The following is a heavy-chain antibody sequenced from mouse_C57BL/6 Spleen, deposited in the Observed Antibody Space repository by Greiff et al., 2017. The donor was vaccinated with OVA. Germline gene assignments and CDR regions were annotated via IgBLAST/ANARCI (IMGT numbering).Heavy chain of an antibody. Sequence: EVQLQESGPGMVKPSQSLSHTCTVTGYSITSGYDWHWIRHFPGNKLEWMGYISYSGSTNYNPSLKSRISITHDTSKNHFFLKLNSVTTEDTATYYCARGGSPWFAYWGQGTLVTVSA. J-gene: IGHJ3*01. CDR2: ISYSGST. CDR3: ARGGSPWFAY. CDR1: GYSITSGYD. V-gene: IGHV3-1*01.